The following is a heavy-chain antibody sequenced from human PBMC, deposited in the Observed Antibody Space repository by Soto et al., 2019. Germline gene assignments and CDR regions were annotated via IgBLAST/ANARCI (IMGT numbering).Heavy chain of an antibody. V-gene: IGHV4-34*01. CDR3: VRGLRYSGMDV. Sequence: SETLSLTCAVRCGSFSAYYWTWIRQPPGRGLEWIGENDHSGSTNYNPSLEGRVTMSIDTSKNRFSLNVTSVTAADTAVYYCVRGLRYSGMDVWGQGTTVTVSS. CDR2: NDHSGST. D-gene: IGHD2-15*01. J-gene: IGHJ6*02. CDR1: CGSFSAYY.